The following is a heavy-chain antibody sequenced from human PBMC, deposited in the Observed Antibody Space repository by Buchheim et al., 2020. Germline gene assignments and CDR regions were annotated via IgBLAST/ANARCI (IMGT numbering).Heavy chain of an antibody. CDR2: ISGSVSST. V-gene: IGHV3-23*01. CDR1: GFTFSSYA. D-gene: IGHD3-3*01. J-gene: IGHJ4*02. CDR3: AKDMNNFIFWSGYDY. Sequence: EVQLLESGGGLVQPGGSLRLSCAASGFTFSSYAMSWVRQGPGKGLEWVSAISGSVSSTYYADSVKGRFTISSDNSENTLYLQMNSLRAEDTAVYYCAKDMNNFIFWSGYDYWGQGTL.